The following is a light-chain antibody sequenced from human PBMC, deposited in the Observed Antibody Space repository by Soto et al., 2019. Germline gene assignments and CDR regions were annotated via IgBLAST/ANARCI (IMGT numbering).Light chain of an antibody. Sequence: QSALTQPASVSGSPGQSIIISCTGTSSDVGGYNYVSWYQQHPGKAPKLMIYDVSNRPSGVSNRFSGSKSGNTASLTISGLQAEDEADYYCSSYTSSSTPVVFGTGTKLTVL. CDR1: SSDVGGYNY. J-gene: IGLJ1*01. V-gene: IGLV2-14*01. CDR2: DVS. CDR3: SSYTSSSTPVV.